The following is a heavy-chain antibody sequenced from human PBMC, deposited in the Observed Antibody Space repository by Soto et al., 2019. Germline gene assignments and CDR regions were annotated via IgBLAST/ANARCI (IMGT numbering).Heavy chain of an antibody. D-gene: IGHD3-16*01. V-gene: IGHV4-34*01. CDR3: ARKSGMITFGGRSRYFDY. CDR1: GGSFSGYY. J-gene: IGHJ4*02. CDR2: INHSGST. Sequence: SETLSLTCAVYGGSFSGYYWSWIRQPPGKGLEWIGEINHSGSTNYNPSLKSRVTISVDTSKNQFSLKLSSVTAADTAVYYCARKSGMITFGGRSRYFDYWGQGTLVTVSS.